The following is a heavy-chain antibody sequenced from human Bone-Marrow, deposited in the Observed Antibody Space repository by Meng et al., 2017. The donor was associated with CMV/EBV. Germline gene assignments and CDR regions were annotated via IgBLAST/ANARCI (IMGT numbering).Heavy chain of an antibody. V-gene: IGHV1-2*02. CDR3: ARERPADYTTNSRHGYYFDY. CDR1: GYTFTGSY. CDR2: INPNSGGT. Sequence: ASVKVSCKASGYTFTGSYIHWVRQAPGQGLEWMGWINPNSGGTNYAQKFQGRVTMTADTSISTAYMELSRLRSDDTVVYYCARERPADYTTNSRHGYYFDYWGQGTLVTVSS. J-gene: IGHJ4*02. D-gene: IGHD4-11*01.